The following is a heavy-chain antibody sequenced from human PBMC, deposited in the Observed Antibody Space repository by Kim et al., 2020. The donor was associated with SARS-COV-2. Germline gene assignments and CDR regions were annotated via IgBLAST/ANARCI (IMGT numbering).Heavy chain of an antibody. CDR2: IYYSGST. J-gene: IGHJ4*02. CDR1: GGSISSYY. Sequence: SETLSLTCTVSGGSISSYYWSWIRQPPGKGLEWIGYIYYSGSTNYNPSLKSRVTISVDTSKNQFSLKLSAVTAADTAVYYCGREVGAIGSVDYWGQGAL. CDR3: GREVGAIGSVDY. D-gene: IGHD1-26*01. V-gene: IGHV4-59*12.